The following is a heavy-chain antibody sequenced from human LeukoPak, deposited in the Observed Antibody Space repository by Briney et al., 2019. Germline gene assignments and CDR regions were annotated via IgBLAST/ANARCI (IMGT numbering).Heavy chain of an antibody. CDR2: IYYSGST. J-gene: IGHJ5*02. D-gene: IGHD2-2*02. CDR1: GGSISSGDYY. V-gene: IGHV4-30-4*08. CDR3: ARYQLLYVDWFDP. Sequence: SQTLSLTCTVSGGSISSGDYYWSWIRQPPGKGLEWIGYIYYSGSTYYNPSLKSRVTISVDTSKNQFSLQLSSVAAADTAVYYCARYQLLYVDWFDPWGQGTLVTVP.